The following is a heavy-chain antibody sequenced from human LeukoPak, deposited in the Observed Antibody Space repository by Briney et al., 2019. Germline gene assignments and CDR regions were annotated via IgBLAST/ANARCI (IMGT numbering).Heavy chain of an antibody. V-gene: IGHV4-39*07. CDR2: VHYSGST. D-gene: IGHD5-12*01. CDR1: GGSISRSTSY. CDR3: AGGSGYDFDY. Sequence: PSETLSLTCTVSGGSISRSTSYWGWFRQPPGKGLEWISGVHYSGSTYYNPSLQSRFTISVDTSKNQFSLKLSSVTAADTAVYYCAGGSGYDFDYWGQGTLVTVSS. J-gene: IGHJ4*02.